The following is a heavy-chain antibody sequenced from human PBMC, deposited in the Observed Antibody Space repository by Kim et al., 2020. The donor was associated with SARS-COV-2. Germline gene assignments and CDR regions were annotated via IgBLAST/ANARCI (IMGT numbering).Heavy chain of an antibody. Sequence: SETLSLTCTVSGGSVGSGTYYWSWIRQPAGKGLEWIGRIFTSGITNYNPSLKSRVTISLDTSKNQFSLKLSSVTAADTAVYYCARAYHTIAAADYYLDYWGQGTLVTVSS. D-gene: IGHD6-13*01. CDR3: ARAYHTIAAADYYLDY. CDR2: IFTSGIT. J-gene: IGHJ4*02. CDR1: GGSVGSGTYY. V-gene: IGHV4-61*02.